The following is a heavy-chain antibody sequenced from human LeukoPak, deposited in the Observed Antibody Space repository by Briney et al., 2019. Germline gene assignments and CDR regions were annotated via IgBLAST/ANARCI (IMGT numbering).Heavy chain of an antibody. V-gene: IGHV3-21*01. CDR3: ARGSTSYYYGMDV. J-gene: IGHJ6*02. CDR2: ISSSSSYI. Sequence: PGGSLRLSCAASGFTFSSYRMNWVRQAPGKGLEWVSSISSSSSYIYYADSVKGRFTISRDNAKNSLYLQMNGLRAEDTAVYYCARGSTSYYYGMDVWGQGTTVTVSS. CDR1: GFTFSSYR. D-gene: IGHD2-2*01.